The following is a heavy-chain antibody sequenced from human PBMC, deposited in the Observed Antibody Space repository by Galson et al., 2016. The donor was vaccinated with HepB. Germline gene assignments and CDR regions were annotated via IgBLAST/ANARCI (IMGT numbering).Heavy chain of an antibody. J-gene: IGHJ5*02. CDR2: ISANSIST. CDR3: AASLGGSGSFPRWFDP. Sequence: SLRLSCAASEFTFGSYAMSWVRQAPGKGLDWVSAISANSISTYYADSVKGRFTISRDDSKNTLHLQMASLRDDDTAVYYCAASLGGSGSFPRWFDPWGQGTLVTVSS. V-gene: IGHV3-23*01. CDR1: EFTFGSYA. D-gene: IGHD3-10*01.